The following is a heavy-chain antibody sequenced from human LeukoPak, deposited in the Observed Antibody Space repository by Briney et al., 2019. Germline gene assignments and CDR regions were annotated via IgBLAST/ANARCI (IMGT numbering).Heavy chain of an antibody. CDR1: GYTFTSYD. J-gene: IGHJ4*02. D-gene: IGHD3-10*01. Sequence: ASVKVSCKASGYTFTSYDINWVRQATGQGLEWMGWMNPNSGNTGYAQKFQGRVTITRNTSISTAYMELSSPRSEDTAVYYCARSMVRGVILLDYWGQGTLVTVSS. CDR2: MNPNSGNT. V-gene: IGHV1-8*03. CDR3: ARSMVRGVILLDY.